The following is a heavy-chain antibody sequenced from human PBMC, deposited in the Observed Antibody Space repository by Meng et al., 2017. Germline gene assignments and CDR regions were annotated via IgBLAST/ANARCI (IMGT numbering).Heavy chain of an antibody. CDR2: INNSGST. J-gene: IGHJ5*02. Sequence: VQQQQWGAGCLKPSGTLALTCSAYCGSFSGYYWSSIRQPAGKGLEWIGAINNSGSTNSTPSLKRRVTISVDTSKNQFSLKLSSVTAADTAVYYCARGRWRGNRFDPWGQGTLVTVSS. CDR1: CGSFSGYY. V-gene: IGHV4-34*01. CDR3: ARGRWRGNRFDP. D-gene: IGHD3-10*01.